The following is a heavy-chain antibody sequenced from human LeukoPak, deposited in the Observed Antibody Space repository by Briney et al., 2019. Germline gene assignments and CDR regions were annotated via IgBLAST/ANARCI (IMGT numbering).Heavy chain of an antibody. Sequence: GESLKISCKGSGYSFTSYWIGWVRQMPGKGLEWMGIIYPGDSDTRYSPSFQGQVTISADKSISTAYLQWSSLKASDTAMYYCARQGTYYYDSSGRFDPWGQGTLVTVSS. J-gene: IGHJ5*02. V-gene: IGHV5-51*01. CDR3: ARQGTYYYDSSGRFDP. CDR2: IYPGDSDT. D-gene: IGHD3-22*01. CDR1: GYSFTSYW.